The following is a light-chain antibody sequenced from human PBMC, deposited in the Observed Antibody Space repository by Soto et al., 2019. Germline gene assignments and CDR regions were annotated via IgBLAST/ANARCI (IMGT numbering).Light chain of an antibody. Sequence: QSVLTQPPSASGTPGQRVTISCSGSSSNIGSNTVNWYQQLPGTAPKLLIYSNNQRPSGVPARFSGCKSGTTASLAISGLQSEDEDDYYCAAWDDSLNGVVFGGGTKLTVL. CDR3: AAWDDSLNGVV. J-gene: IGLJ2*01. V-gene: IGLV1-44*01. CDR1: SSNIGSNT. CDR2: SNN.